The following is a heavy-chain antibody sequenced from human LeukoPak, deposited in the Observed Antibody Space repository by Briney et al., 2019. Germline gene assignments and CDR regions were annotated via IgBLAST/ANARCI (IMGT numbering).Heavy chain of an antibody. D-gene: IGHD6-13*01. J-gene: IGHJ3*01. CDR2: INSDGSST. CDR3: RGRIATTDYTFDV. CDR1: GFTFSSFW. Sequence: PGGSLRLSCAASGFTFSSFWMPWVRPAPGKGLMWVSRINSDGSSTTYADSVKGRFTISRDNAKNTLYLHMSSLRAEDTAVYYCRGRIATTDYTFDVWGQGTMVTVSS. V-gene: IGHV3-74*03.